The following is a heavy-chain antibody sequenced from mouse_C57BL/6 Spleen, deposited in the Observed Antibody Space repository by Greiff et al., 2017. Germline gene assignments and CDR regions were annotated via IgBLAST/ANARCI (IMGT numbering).Heavy chain of an antibody. CDR1: GYTFTDYN. J-gene: IGHJ2*01. CDR2: INPNNGGT. D-gene: IGHD2-3*01. V-gene: IGHV1-22*01. CDR3: ARGGGYYVRVYYFDY. Sequence: VQLKQSGPELVKPGASVKMSCKASGYTFTDYNMHWVKQSHGKSLEWIGYINPNNGGTSYNQKFNGKATLTVNKSSSTAYMELRSLTSEDSAVYYCARGGGYYVRVYYFDYWGQGTTLTVSS.